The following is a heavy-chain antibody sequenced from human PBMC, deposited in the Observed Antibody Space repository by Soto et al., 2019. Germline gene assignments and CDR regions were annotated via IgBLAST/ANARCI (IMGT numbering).Heavy chain of an antibody. J-gene: IGHJ6*02. CDR2: VSPPFRTS. CDR3: ARVLYYGSGSYSPSGMDV. D-gene: IGHD3-10*01. CDR1: GVSFNNNG. V-gene: IGHV1-69*01. Sequence: QVQLVQSGAEVKKPGSSVKVSCKTSGVSFNNNGIGWVRQAPGHGLEWMGGVSPPFRTSNYARKFQGRISITEDASTGTVNMELSSLTSEDTAQYYCARVLYYGSGSYSPSGMDVWGQGTTVTVSS.